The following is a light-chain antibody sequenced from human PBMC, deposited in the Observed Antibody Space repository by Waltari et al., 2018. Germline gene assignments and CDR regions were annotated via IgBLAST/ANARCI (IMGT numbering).Light chain of an antibody. Sequence: QSALTQPPSASGSPGQSVTISCTGTSSDVGGYNYASWYQQYPGKAPKLLITDVSKRPSWVPDLYSGSKSGNTASLPVSGLQAEDDADYYVLSYACNNGYGLGSGTRVTVL. CDR2: DVS. J-gene: IGLJ1*01. V-gene: IGLV2-8*01. CDR1: SSDVGGYNY. CDR3: LSYACNNGYG.